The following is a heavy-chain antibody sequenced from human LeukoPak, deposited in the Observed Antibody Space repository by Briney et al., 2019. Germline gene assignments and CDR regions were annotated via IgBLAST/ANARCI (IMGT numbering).Heavy chain of an antibody. V-gene: IGHV4-34*01. CDR1: GGSFSGYY. D-gene: IGHD5-18*01. CDR3: ARKGYSYGSHYYYYYYMDV. J-gene: IGHJ6*03. CDR2: INPSGST. Sequence: PSQSLSLTCAVYGGSFSGYYCSWIRQPPGKVLEWIGEINPSGSTNYNPSLKSRVTIPVDTSKNQFSLKLSSVTAADTAVYYCARKGYSYGSHYYYYYYMDVWGKGTTVTVSS.